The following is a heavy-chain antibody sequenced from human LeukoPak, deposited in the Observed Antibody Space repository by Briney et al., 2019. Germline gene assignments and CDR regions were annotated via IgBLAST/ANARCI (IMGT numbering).Heavy chain of an antibody. CDR1: GYTFTGYY. J-gene: IGHJ6*02. Sequence: ASVKVSCKASGYTFTGYYMHWVRQAPGQGLEWMGWMNPDSGNTGYAQKFQGRVTMTRNTSISTAYMELSSLRSEDTAVYYCARAPKYYDFWSGYYPDYYYYGMDVWGQGTTVTVSS. V-gene: IGHV1-8*02. D-gene: IGHD3-3*01. CDR3: ARAPKYYDFWSGYYPDYYYYGMDV. CDR2: MNPDSGNT.